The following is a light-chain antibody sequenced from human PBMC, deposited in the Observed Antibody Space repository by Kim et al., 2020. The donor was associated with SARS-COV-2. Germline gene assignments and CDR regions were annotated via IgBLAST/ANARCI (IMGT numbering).Light chain of an antibody. CDR2: DAS. V-gene: IGKV1-33*01. CDR3: QQYDNLPLT. CDR1: QDISNY. Sequence: DIQMTQSPSSLSASVGDRVTITCQASQDISNYLNWYQQKPGKAPKLLIYDASNLETGVPSRFSGSGSGTDFTFTISSLQPEDIATYYCQQYDNLPLTFGGRTKLEIK. J-gene: IGKJ4*01.